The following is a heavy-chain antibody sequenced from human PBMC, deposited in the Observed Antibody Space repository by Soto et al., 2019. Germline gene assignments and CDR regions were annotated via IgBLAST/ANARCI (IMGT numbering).Heavy chain of an antibody. CDR3: VRDGGQLGDPNWHFDL. V-gene: IGHV1-8*01. Sequence: QVQLVQSGAEVKKPGASVKVSCKASGYTFTSYDFNWVRQAAGQGLEWMGWMHPYSGNTGYAQKFRGRVTMTRDTSISTAYLELSSLRSDDTAVYYCVRDGGQLGDPNWHFDLWGRGTLVTVST. CDR2: MHPYSGNT. J-gene: IGHJ2*01. CDR1: GYTFTSYD. D-gene: IGHD6-6*01.